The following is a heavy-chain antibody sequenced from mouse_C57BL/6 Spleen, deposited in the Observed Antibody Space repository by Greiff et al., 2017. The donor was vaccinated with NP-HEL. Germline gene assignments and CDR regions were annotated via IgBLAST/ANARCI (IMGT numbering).Heavy chain of an antibody. Sequence: QVQLQQPGAELVKPGASVKVSCKASGYTFTSYWMHWVKQRPGQGLEWIGRIHPSASDTNYNHKFKGKATLTVDKSSSTAYMQLSSLTSEDSAVYYCAISPPAAWFAYWGQGTLVTVSA. CDR2: IHPSASDT. J-gene: IGHJ3*01. CDR1: GYTFTSYW. V-gene: IGHV1-74*01. CDR3: AISPPAAWFAY.